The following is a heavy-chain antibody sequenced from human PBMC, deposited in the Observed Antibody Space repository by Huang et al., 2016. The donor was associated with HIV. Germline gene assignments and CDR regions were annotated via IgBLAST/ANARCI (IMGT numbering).Heavy chain of an antibody. CDR3: ARAVPTPNRFGVGGFDY. CDR1: GFTFSSYS. Sequence: EVQLVESGGGLVKPGGSLRLSCAASGFTFSSYSMNWVRRAPGKGLEGVSSISSSSSYIYDADSVKGRFTISRDNAKNSLYLQMNSLRAEDTAVYYCARAVPTPNRFGVGGFDYWGQGTLVTVSS. V-gene: IGHV3-21*01. D-gene: IGHD3-3*01. J-gene: IGHJ4*02. CDR2: ISSSSSYI.